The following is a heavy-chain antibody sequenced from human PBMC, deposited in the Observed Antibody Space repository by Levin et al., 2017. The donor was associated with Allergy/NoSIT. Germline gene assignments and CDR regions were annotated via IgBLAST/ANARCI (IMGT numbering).Heavy chain of an antibody. J-gene: IGHJ3*02. D-gene: IGHD2-8*01. V-gene: IGHV1-69*13. Sequence: SVKVSCKASGGTFSSYAISWVRQAPGQGLEWMGGIIPIFGTANYAQKFQGRVTITADESTSTAYMELSSLRSEDTAVYYCAKKQGLVLMAYDAFDIWGQGTMVTVSS. CDR3: AKKQGLVLMAYDAFDI. CDR2: IIPIFGTA. CDR1: GGTFSSYA.